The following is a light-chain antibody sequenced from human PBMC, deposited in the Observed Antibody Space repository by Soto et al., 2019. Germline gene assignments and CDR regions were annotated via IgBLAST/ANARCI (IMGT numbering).Light chain of an antibody. CDR1: QSVSNY. CDR3: HQRSNWPSIT. J-gene: IGKJ5*01. CDR2: GAS. V-gene: IGKV3-11*01. Sequence: EIVMTQSPPTLPVSPGGRATLSCRASQSVSNYVAWYQQKPGQAPRLLIYGASSRATGIPARFSGSGSGTDFTLTINSLEPEDFAVYYCHQRSNWPSITFGQGTRLEIK.